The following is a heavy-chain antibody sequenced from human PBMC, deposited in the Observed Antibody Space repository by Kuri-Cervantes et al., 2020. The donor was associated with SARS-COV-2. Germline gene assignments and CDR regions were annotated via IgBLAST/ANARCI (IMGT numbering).Heavy chain of an antibody. Sequence: GSLRLSCTVSGGSISSSSYYWGWIRQPPGKGLEWIGSIYYSGSTYYNPSLKSRLTISTDTSRNQFSLRLNSVTAADTAVYYCARDRKTVGWYFDLWGRGTLVTVSS. J-gene: IGHJ2*01. D-gene: IGHD4-11*01. CDR1: GGSISSSSYY. CDR3: ARDRKTVGWYFDL. CDR2: IYYSGST. V-gene: IGHV4-39*07.